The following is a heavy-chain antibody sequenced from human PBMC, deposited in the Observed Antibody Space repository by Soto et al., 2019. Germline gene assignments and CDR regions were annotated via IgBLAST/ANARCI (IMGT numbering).Heavy chain of an antibody. CDR2: IKQDGSEK. J-gene: IGHJ4*02. CDR1: GFTFSSYW. D-gene: IGHD2-15*01. CDR3: AREPKYCSGGSCYGHLRFFDY. Sequence: GGSLRLSCAASGFTFSSYWMSWVRQAPGKGLEWVANIKQDGSEKYYVDSVKGRFTISRDNAKNSLYLQMNSLRAEDTAVYYCAREPKYCSGGSCYGHLRFFDYWGQGTLVTVSS. V-gene: IGHV3-7*01.